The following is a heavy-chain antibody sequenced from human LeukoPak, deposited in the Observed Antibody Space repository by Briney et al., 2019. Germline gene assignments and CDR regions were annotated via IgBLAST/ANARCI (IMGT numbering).Heavy chain of an antibody. D-gene: IGHD3-10*01. CDR3: AKGQLWFGENYFDY. CDR1: GFTFSSYA. J-gene: IGHJ4*02. Sequence: GSLRLSCAASGFTFSSYAMSWVRQAPGKGLEWVSGISGSDGSTYYADSVKGRFTISRDNSKNTLYLQMNSLRAGDTAVYYCAKGQLWFGENYFDYWGQGTLVTVSS. V-gene: IGHV3-23*01. CDR2: ISGSDGST.